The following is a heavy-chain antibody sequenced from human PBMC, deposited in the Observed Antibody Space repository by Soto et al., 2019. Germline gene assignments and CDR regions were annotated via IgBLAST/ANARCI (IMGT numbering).Heavy chain of an antibody. D-gene: IGHD3-10*01. CDR3: ARPADYYGSGSYPPTVRNYGMDV. CDR1: GGTFSSYA. V-gene: IGHV1-69*01. Sequence: QVQLVQSGAEVKKPGSSVKVPCKASGGTFSSYAISWVRQAPGQGLEWMGGIIPIFGTANYAQKFQGRVTITADESTRTAYMELSSLRSEDTAVYYCARPADYYGSGSYPPTVRNYGMDVWGQGTTVTVSS. J-gene: IGHJ6*02. CDR2: IIPIFGTA.